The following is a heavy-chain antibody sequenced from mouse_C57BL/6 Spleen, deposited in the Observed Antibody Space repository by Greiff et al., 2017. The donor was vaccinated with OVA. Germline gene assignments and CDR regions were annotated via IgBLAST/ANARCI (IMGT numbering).Heavy chain of an antibody. CDR1: GFTFSSYA. CDR3: ARDRYDYDEGGFDY. Sequence: EVQLVESGGGLVKPGGSLKLSCAASGFTFSSYAMSWVRQTPEKRLEWVATISDGGSYTYYPDNVKGRFTISRDNAKNNLYLQMSNLKSEDTAMYYCARDRYDYDEGGFDYWGQGTTLTVSS. CDR2: ISDGGSYT. D-gene: IGHD2-4*01. V-gene: IGHV5-4*01. J-gene: IGHJ2*01.